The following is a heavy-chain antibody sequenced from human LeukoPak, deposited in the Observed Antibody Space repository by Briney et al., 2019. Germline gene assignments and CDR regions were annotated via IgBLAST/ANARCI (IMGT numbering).Heavy chain of an antibody. Sequence: GGSLRLSCAASGLTFSDFWMSWVRQAPGKGLEWVANIKEDGSEKNCVDSVKGRFTISRDNAKNSLYLQMNSLRAEDTAVYYCARDAKWFDPWGQGTLVTVSS. CDR2: IKEDGSEK. V-gene: IGHV3-7*03. CDR1: GLTFSDFW. J-gene: IGHJ5*02. CDR3: ARDAKWFDP.